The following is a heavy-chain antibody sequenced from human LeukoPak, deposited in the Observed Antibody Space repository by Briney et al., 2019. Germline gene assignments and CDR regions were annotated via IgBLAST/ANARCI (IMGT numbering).Heavy chain of an antibody. V-gene: IGHV4-61*01. Sequence: PSGTLSLTCTVSGDSVSSGYYYWSWIRQPPGKGLEWIGNIYYTGSTNYNPSLKSRVTISVDTSKNQFSLKLNSVTAADMAVYYCARNYYDSSGYYLFDAFDIWGQGTMVTVRS. J-gene: IGHJ3*02. D-gene: IGHD3-22*01. CDR1: GDSVSSGYYY. CDR3: ARNYYDSSGYYLFDAFDI. CDR2: IYYTGST.